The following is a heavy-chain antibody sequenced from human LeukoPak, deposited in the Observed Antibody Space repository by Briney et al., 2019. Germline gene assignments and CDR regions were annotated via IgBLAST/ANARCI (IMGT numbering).Heavy chain of an antibody. CDR3: ARERDTAMATDY. J-gene: IGHJ4*02. V-gene: IGHV4-39*07. CDR1: GGSISSSSYY. D-gene: IGHD5-18*01. CDR2: IYYSGST. Sequence: PSETLSLTCTVSGGSISSSSYYWGWIRQPPGKGLEWIGSIYYSGSTYYNPSLRSRVTISVDTSKNQFSLKLSSVTAADTAVYYCARERDTAMATDYWGQGTLVTVSS.